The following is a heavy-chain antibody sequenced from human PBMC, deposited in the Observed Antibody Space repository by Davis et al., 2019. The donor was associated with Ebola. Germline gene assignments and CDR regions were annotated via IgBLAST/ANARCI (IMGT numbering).Heavy chain of an antibody. D-gene: IGHD3-3*01. CDR1: GFPFSRCA. CDR3: AKDKNYDFWSGYPHDAFDI. Sequence: PGGSLRLSCAGSGFPFSRCAMSWVRQAPAKGLKWVSPITRSGGSTYYADSVKGRFTISRDNSKNTLYLQMNSLRAEDTAIYYCAKDKNYDFWSGYPHDAFDIWGQGTMVTVSS. J-gene: IGHJ3*02. V-gene: IGHV3-23*01. CDR2: ITRSGGST.